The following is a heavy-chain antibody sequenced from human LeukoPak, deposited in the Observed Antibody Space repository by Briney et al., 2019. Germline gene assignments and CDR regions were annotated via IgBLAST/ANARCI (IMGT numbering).Heavy chain of an antibody. J-gene: IGHJ3*01. CDR1: GFTFSNYA. Sequence: GGSLRLSCAASGFTFSNYAMTWVRQAPGAGLEWVSVICRTGDIFYADSVKGRFTISRENSKNTLYLQMNSLRAEDTAVYYCAKYQLLNNNYWRDAFDFWGQGTMVTVSS. D-gene: IGHD1-1*01. CDR3: AKYQLLNNNYWRDAFDF. V-gene: IGHV3-23*01. CDR2: ICRTGDI.